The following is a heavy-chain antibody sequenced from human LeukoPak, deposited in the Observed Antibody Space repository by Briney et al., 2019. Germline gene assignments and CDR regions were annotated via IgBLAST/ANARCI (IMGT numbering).Heavy chain of an antibody. CDR1: GGSISSSNW. CDR3: ARFDWNLEYFQH. CDR2: IYHSGST. V-gene: IGHV4-4*02. Sequence: SGTLSLACAVSGGSISSSNWWSWVRQPPGKGLEWIGEIYHSGSTNYNPSLKSRVTISVDTSKNQFSLKLGSVTAADTAVYYCARFDWNLEYFQHWGQGTLVTVSS. D-gene: IGHD1-1*01. J-gene: IGHJ1*01.